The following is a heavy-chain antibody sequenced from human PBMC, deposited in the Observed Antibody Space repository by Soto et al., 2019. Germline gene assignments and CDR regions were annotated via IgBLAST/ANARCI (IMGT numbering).Heavy chain of an antibody. J-gene: IGHJ5*02. CDR1: GGSISSYY. D-gene: IGHD5-12*01. CDR3: ARAPPGYSGYDYRDWFDP. Sequence: SETLSLTCTVSGGSISSYYWIWIRQPPGKGLEWIGYIYYSGSTNYNPSLKSRVTISVDTSKNQFSLKLSSVTAADTAVYYCARAPPGYSGYDYRDWFDPWGRGTLVTVSS. V-gene: IGHV4-59*01. CDR2: IYYSGST.